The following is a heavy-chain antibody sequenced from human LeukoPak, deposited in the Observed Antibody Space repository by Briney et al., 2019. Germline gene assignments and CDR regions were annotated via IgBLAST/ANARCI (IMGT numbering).Heavy chain of an antibody. Sequence: SETLSLTCTVSGGSISSGSYYCSWIRQPAGKGLEWVGRIYTSGSTNYNPSLKSRVTISVDTSKNQFSLKLSSVTAADTAVYYCAAQGGATDYWGQGTLVTVSS. CDR3: AAQGGATDY. CDR1: GGSISSGSYY. J-gene: IGHJ4*02. V-gene: IGHV4-61*02. D-gene: IGHD1-26*01. CDR2: IYTSGST.